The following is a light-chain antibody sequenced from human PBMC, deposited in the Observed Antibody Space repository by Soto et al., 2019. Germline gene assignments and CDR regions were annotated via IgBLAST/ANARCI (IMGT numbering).Light chain of an antibody. CDR1: SSDVGGYSY. CDR2: DVS. J-gene: IGLJ1*01. CDR3: SSYTSSSTYV. V-gene: IGLV2-14*03. Sequence: QSVLTQPASVSGSPGQSITISCTGTSSDVGGYSYVSWYQQYPGKAPKLMIYDVSNRPSGVSIRFSGSKSDNTASLTISGLQAEDEADYYCSSYTSSSTYVFGTGTKVTVL.